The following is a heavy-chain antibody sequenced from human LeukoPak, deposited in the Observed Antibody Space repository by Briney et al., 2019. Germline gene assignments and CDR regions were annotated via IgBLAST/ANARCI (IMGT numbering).Heavy chain of an antibody. V-gene: IGHV3-30-3*01. CDR2: ISYDGSNK. Sequence: GRSLRLSCAASGFTFSSYAMHWVRQAPGKGLEWVAVISYDGSNKYYADPVKGRFTISRDNSKNTLYLQMNSLRAEDTAVYYCARDQVAAGYVDWFDPWGQGTLVTVSS. CDR1: GFTFSSYA. CDR3: ARDQVAAGYVDWFDP. D-gene: IGHD2-15*01. J-gene: IGHJ5*02.